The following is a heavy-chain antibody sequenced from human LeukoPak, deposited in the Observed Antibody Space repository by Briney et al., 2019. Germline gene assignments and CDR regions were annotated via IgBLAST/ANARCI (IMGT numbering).Heavy chain of an antibody. CDR2: IYYSGST. V-gene: IGHV4-39*07. CDR3: ARGVRKYYYDSSGYYHYYYYYYMDV. Sequence: SETLSLTCTVSGGSISSSSYYWGWIRQPPGKGLEWIGSIYYSGSTYYNPSLKSRVTISVDTSKNQFSLKLSSVTAADTAVYYCARGVRKYYYDSSGYYHYYYYYYMDVWGKGTTVTVSS. D-gene: IGHD3-22*01. CDR1: GGSISSSSYY. J-gene: IGHJ6*03.